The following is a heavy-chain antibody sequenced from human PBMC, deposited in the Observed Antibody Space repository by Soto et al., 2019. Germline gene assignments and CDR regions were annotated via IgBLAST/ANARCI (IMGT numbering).Heavy chain of an antibody. CDR2: IKQDGSEK. V-gene: IGHV3-7*01. CDR3: ARGLRELDV. Sequence: EVQLVESGGGLVQPGGSLRLSCAASGFTFSNYWMSWVRQAPGKGREWVANIKQDGSEKYYVDSVKGRFTISRDNGKKSLDLQMNSLRADDTAVYYCARGLRELDVWGQGTTVTVSS. CDR1: GFTFSNYW. J-gene: IGHJ6*02.